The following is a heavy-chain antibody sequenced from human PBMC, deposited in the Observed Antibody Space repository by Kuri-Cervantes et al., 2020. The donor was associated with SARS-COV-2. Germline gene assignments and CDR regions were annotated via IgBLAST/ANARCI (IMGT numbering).Heavy chain of an antibody. J-gene: IGHJ5*02. V-gene: IGHV1-18*01. CDR3: ARDYFGNWFDP. Sequence: ASVKVSCKASGYTFTSYGISWVRQAPGQGLEWMGWISAYNGNRNYAQKVQGRVTMTTETSTNTVYMELTSLKSDDTAVYYCARDYFGNWFDPWGQGTLVTVSS. CDR2: ISAYNGNR. CDR1: GYTFTSYG. D-gene: IGHD2/OR15-2a*01.